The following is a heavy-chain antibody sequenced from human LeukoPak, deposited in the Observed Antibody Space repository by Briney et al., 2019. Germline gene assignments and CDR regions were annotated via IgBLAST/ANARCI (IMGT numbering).Heavy chain of an antibody. J-gene: IGHJ4*02. V-gene: IGHV3-21*04. D-gene: IGHD4-17*01. CDR2: ISSSSSYI. Sequence: GGSLRLSCAASGFTFSSYSMNWVRQAPGKGLEWVSSISSSSSYIYYADSVKGRFTISRDNAKNSLYLQMNSLRAEDTALYYCARVYGDYEYYFDYWGQGTLVTVSS. CDR1: GFTFSSYS. CDR3: ARVYGDYEYYFDY.